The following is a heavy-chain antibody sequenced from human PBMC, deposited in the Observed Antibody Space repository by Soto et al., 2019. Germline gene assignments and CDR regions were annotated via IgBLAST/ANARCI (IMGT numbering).Heavy chain of an antibody. CDR2: MNPNSGNT. CDR1: GNTFTSYD. J-gene: IGHJ6*02. CDR3: AREKTSYGMHV. V-gene: IGHV1-8*01. Sequence: QVQLVQSGAEVKKPGASVKVSCKASGNTFTSYDINWVQQATGQGLEWMGWMNPNSGNTGYAQKFQGRVSMTRNTSISTAYMELSTLRSEDTAVYYCAREKTSYGMHVWGQGTTVTVSS.